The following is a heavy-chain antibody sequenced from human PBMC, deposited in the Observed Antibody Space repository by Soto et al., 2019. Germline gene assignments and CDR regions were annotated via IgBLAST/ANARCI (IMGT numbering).Heavy chain of an antibody. CDR3: ARESKMSSGYYSHAPEYFQH. Sequence: GGSLRLSCAASGFTFSSYAMHWVRQAPGKGLEWVAVISYDVSNKYYADSVKGRFTISRDNSKNTLYLQMNSLRAEDTAVYYCARESKMSSGYYSHAPEYFQHWGQGTLVTVSS. V-gene: IGHV3-30-3*01. CDR2: ISYDVSNK. J-gene: IGHJ1*01. D-gene: IGHD3-22*01. CDR1: GFTFSSYA.